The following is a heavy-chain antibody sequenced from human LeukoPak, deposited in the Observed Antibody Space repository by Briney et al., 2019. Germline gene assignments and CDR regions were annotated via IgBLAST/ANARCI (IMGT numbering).Heavy chain of an antibody. CDR1: GFTFSSYA. J-gene: IGHJ3*02. V-gene: IGHV3-30*04. D-gene: IGHD6-6*01. Sequence: GGSLRLSRAASGFTFSSYAMHWVRQAPGKGLEWVAIISFDGNHKYFTDSVKGRFTISRDNAKNTLDLQMNSLRPEDTAVYYCARRRSPGVQLDGFDIWGQGTMVTVSS. CDR3: ARRRSPGVQLDGFDI. CDR2: ISFDGNHK.